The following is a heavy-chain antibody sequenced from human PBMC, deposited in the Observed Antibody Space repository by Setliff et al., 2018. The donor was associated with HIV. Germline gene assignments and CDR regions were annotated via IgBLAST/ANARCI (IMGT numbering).Heavy chain of an antibody. D-gene: IGHD3-10*01. V-gene: IGHV3-23*01. CDR3: AKVFAFGVDGFDI. CDR1: GFTFSTYA. J-gene: IGHJ3*02. CDR2: IGAAGYPT. Sequence: GGSLRLSCAASGFTFSTYAMGWVRQAPGKGLEWVSTIGAAGYPTHYAESVKGRFTISKDNSQNALYLQMNSLTDEDTAVYYCAKVFAFGVDGFDIWGQGTMVTV.